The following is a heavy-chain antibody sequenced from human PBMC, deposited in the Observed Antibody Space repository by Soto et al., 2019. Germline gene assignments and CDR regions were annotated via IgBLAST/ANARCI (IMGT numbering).Heavy chain of an antibody. CDR2: INAGNGNT. V-gene: IGHV1-3*05. D-gene: IGHD1-1*01. J-gene: IGHJ4*02. Sequence: QVQLVQSGAEEKKAGASVKVSCKASGYTFTTYDMHWVRQAPGQRLEWMGWINAGNGNTKYSQKFQGRVTITRDTSASTAYMELSSLRSEDTAVYYCARDKRTGILDYWGQGTLVTVSS. CDR3: ARDKRTGILDY. CDR1: GYTFTTYD.